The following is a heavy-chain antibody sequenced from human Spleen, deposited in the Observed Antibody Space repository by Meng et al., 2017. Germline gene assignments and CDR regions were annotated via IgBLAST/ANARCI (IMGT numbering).Heavy chain of an antibody. CDR2: IYSGGST. Sequence: GGSLRLSCAASGFTVSSNYMSWVRQAPGKGLEWVSVIYSGGSTYYADSVKGRFTISRHNSKNTLYLQMNSLRAEDTAVYYCARASYYGSGSYLPNWYFGLWGRGTLVTVSS. D-gene: IGHD3-10*01. V-gene: IGHV3-53*04. CDR3: ARASYYGSGSYLPNWYFGL. J-gene: IGHJ2*01. CDR1: GFTVSSNY.